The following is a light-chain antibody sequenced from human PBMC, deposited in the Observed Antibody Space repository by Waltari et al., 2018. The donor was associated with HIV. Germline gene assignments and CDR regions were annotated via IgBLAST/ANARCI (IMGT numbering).Light chain of an antibody. CDR3: ATWDDNLNGLVL. V-gene: IGLV1-44*01. J-gene: IGLJ2*01. CDR1: DPNIGSNT. Sequence: QSVLTRPPPGSGTPGRGVPLFCYGSDPNIGSNTVNWYRQLPGTAHKLLIYTNNQLPSGVPDRFSGSKSGTSASLAISGLQSEDEADYYCATWDDNLNGLVLFGGGTKLTVL. CDR2: TNN.